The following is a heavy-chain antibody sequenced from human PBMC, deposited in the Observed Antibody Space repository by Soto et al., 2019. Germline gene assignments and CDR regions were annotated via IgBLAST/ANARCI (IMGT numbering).Heavy chain of an antibody. CDR1: GFSLSTSGVG. Sequence: QITLKESGPTLVKPTQTLTLTCTFSGFSLSTSGVGVGWIRQPPGKALEWLALIYWDDDKRYSPSLKSRLTITKDTSKNQVVLTMTPMDPVDTATYYCAHKVIASPTIVGVPTPHYYMDVWGKGTTVTVSS. CDR2: IYWDDDK. J-gene: IGHJ6*03. CDR3: AHKVIASPTIVGVPTPHYYMDV. V-gene: IGHV2-5*02. D-gene: IGHD3-3*01.